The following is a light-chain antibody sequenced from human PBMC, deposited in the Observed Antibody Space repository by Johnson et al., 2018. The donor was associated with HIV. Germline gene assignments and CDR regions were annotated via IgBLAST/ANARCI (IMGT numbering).Light chain of an antibody. Sequence: QSVLTQPPSVSGAPGQKVTISCSGSSSNIGNNYVSWYQQLPGTAPKLLIYENNKRPSGIPDRFSGSKSGTSATRGITGLQTGDEADDYCGTWDSSLSAGGVFGTGTKVTVL. CDR2: ENN. V-gene: IGLV1-51*02. CDR1: SSNIGNNY. J-gene: IGLJ1*01. CDR3: GTWDSSLSAGGV.